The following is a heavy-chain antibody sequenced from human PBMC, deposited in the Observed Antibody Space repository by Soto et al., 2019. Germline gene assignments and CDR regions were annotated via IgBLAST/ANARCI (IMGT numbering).Heavy chain of an antibody. CDR3: ANYSAEDQTTTYYYAMHV. CDR2: INHSGST. Sequence: SETLSLTCAVYGGSFSGYYWSWIRQPPGKGLEWIGEINHSGSTNYNPSLKSRVTISVDTSKNQFSLKLSSVTAADTAVYYCANYSAEDQTTTYYYAMHVWGKGTTVTVSS. J-gene: IGHJ6*04. V-gene: IGHV4-34*01. CDR1: GGSFSGYY. D-gene: IGHD2-15*01.